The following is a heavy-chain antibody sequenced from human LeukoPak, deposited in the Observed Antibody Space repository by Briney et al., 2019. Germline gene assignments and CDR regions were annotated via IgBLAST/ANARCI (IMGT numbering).Heavy chain of an antibody. J-gene: IGHJ1*01. V-gene: IGHV4-61*02. CDR2: IYTSGST. D-gene: IGHD3-22*01. Sequence: SETLSLTCTVSGGSISSGSYYWSWIRQPAGKGLEWIGRIYTSGSTNYNPSLKSRVTISVDTSNNQFSLRLSSVTAADTAVYYCARGQYYDSSGLYFQHWGQGTLVTVSS. CDR3: ARGQYYDSSGLYFQH. CDR1: GGSISSGSYY.